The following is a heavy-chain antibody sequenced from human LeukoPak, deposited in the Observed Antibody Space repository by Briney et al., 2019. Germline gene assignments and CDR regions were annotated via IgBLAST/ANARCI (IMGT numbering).Heavy chain of an antibody. J-gene: IGHJ3*02. CDR2: IYPSDSDT. D-gene: IGHD2-21*02. Sequence: GESLKISCKGSGYSFTSYWIGWVRQMPGKGLEWMGIIYPSDSDTRYSPSFQGQVTISADKSISTAYLQWSSLKASDIAMYYCASPAYCGGDCHPLDAFDIWGQGTMVTVSS. CDR1: GYSFTSYW. V-gene: IGHV5-51*01. CDR3: ASPAYCGGDCHPLDAFDI.